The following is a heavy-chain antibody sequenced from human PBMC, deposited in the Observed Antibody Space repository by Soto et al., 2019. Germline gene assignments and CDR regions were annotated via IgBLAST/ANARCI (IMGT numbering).Heavy chain of an antibody. J-gene: IGHJ4*02. CDR1: GGSISSTSYY. D-gene: IGHD4-17*01. CDR3: ARHHDYGGYFDY. CDR2: IYYSGNT. V-gene: IGHV4-39*01. Sequence: SETLSLTCIFSGGSISSTSYYWGWIRQPPGKGLEWIGSIYYSGNTHYNPSLESRVTISVDTSKNQFSLKLSSVTAADTAVYYCARHHDYGGYFDYWGQGSLVTVSS.